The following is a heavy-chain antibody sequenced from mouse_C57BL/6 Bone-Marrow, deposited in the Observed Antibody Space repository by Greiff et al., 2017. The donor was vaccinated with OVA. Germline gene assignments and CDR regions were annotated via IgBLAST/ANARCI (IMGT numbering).Heavy chain of an antibody. J-gene: IGHJ2*01. CDR1: GYTFTSYW. D-gene: IGHD3-3*01. Sequence: QVKLQQPGAELVMPGASVKLSCKASGYTFTSYWMHWVKQRPGQGLEWIGEIDPSDSYTNYNQKFKGKSTLTVDKSSSTAYMQLSSLTSEDSAVYYCARGGTWGDYWGQGTTLTVSS. CDR2: IDPSDSYT. V-gene: IGHV1-69*01. CDR3: ARGGTWGDY.